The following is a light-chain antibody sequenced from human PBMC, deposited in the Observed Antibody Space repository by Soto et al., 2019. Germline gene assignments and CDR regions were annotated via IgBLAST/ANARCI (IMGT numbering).Light chain of an antibody. J-gene: IGLJ1*01. CDR3: CSYAGSSTFYV. CDR2: EVS. CDR1: SSDVGSYNL. Sequence: QSVLNQPASVSGSPGQSITISCTGTSSDVGSYNLVSWYQQHPGKAPKLMIYEVSKRPSGVSNRFSGSKSGNTASLTISGLQAEDEADYYCCSYAGSSTFYVFGTGTKVTV. V-gene: IGLV2-23*02.